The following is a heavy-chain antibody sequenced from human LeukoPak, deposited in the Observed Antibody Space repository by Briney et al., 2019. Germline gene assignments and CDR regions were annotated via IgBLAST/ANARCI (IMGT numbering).Heavy chain of an antibody. V-gene: IGHV3-30-3*01. CDR1: GFTFSSYA. J-gene: IGHJ4*02. CDR3: ARGYDSSGYYTYYFDY. Sequence: GGSLRLSCAASGFTFSSYAMHWVRQAPGKGLEWVAVISYDGSNKYYADSVKGRFTISRDNSKNTLYLQMNSPRAEDTAVYYCARGYDSSGYYTYYFDYWGQGTLVTVSS. D-gene: IGHD3-22*01. CDR2: ISYDGSNK.